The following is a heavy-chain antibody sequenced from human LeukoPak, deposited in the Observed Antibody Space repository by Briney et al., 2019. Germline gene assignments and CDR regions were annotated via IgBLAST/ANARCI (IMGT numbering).Heavy chain of an antibody. CDR3: AKDYSRSDDSGTEKDLPLDY. Sequence: LSGGSLRLSCAASGLTLSNYAMAWVRQAPGKGLEWVSSISDSGGSTFYADSVKGRFTISRDNAKNTLYAQMNSLRAVDTAVYYCAKDYSRSDDSGTEKDLPLDYWGQGALVTVSS. CDR2: ISDSGGST. CDR1: GLTLSNYA. V-gene: IGHV3-23*01. J-gene: IGHJ4*02. D-gene: IGHD3-10*01.